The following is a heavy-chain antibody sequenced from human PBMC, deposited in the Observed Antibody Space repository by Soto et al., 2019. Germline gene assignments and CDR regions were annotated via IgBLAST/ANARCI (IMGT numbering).Heavy chain of an antibody. D-gene: IGHD3-22*01. Sequence: QVQLQQWGAGLLKPSETLSLTCAVYGGSFSGYYWSWIRQPPGKGLEWLGEINHSGSTNYNPSLKSRVTISVDTSKNQFSLKLSSVTAADTAVYYCARGADSSGYYVGYNYFDYWGQGTLVTVSS. V-gene: IGHV4-34*01. CDR1: GGSFSGYY. CDR3: ARGADSSGYYVGYNYFDY. CDR2: INHSGST. J-gene: IGHJ4*02.